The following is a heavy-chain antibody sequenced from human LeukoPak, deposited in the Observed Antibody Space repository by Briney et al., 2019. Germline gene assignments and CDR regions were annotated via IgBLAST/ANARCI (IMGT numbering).Heavy chain of an antibody. V-gene: IGHV1-46*01. J-gene: IGHJ4*02. CDR3: ARGHIAVAGNFDY. CDR2: INPSGGRT. D-gene: IGHD6-19*01. CDR1: GYTFTSCY. Sequence: ASVKVSCTASGYTFTSCYMHWVRQAPGQGLEWMGIINPSGGRTSYAQKFQGRGTMTRDTSTSTVYMELNSLRSEDTAVYYCARGHIAVAGNFDYWGQGTLVTVSS.